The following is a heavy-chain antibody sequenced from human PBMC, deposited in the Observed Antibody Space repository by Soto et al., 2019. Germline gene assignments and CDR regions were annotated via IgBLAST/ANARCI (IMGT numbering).Heavy chain of an antibody. D-gene: IGHD2-21*02. J-gene: IGHJ2*01. CDR3: ARPAISGEVDL. CDR1: GGSIISYY. CDR2: IYYSGST. Sequence: SETLSLTCTVSGGSIISYYWSWIRQPPGKGLEWIGYIYYSGSTNYNPSLKSRVTISVDTSKNQFSLKLSSVTAADTAVYYCARPAISGEVDLWGRGTLVTVSS. V-gene: IGHV4-59*08.